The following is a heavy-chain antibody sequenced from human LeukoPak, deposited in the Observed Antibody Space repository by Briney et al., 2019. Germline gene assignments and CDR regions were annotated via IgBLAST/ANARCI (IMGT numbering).Heavy chain of an antibody. CDR1: GFTFSSYA. J-gene: IGHJ6*03. D-gene: IGHD1-26*01. V-gene: IGHV3-NL1*01. CDR2: IYGGGST. CDR3: ARGEGGYYYYMDV. Sequence: GRSLRLSCAASGFTFSSYAMHWVRQAPGKGLEWVSVIYGGGSTFYADSVKGRFTISRDNSKNTLYLQMNSLRAEDTAVYYCARGEGGYYYYMDVWGKGTTVTVSS.